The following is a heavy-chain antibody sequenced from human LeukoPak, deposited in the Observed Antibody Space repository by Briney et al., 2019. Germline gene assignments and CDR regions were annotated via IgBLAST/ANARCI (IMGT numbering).Heavy chain of an antibody. CDR1: GGSISSGSYY. V-gene: IGHV4-61*02. CDR3: ARTSHTISDINDYGDYELSFDI. CDR2: IYTSGST. D-gene: IGHD4-17*01. J-gene: IGHJ3*02. Sequence: SETLSLTCTVSGGSISSGSYYWSWIRQPAGKGLEWIGRIYTSGSTNYNPSLKSRVTISVDTSKNQFSLKLSSVTAADTAVYYCARTSHTISDINDYGDYELSFDIWGQGTMVTVSS.